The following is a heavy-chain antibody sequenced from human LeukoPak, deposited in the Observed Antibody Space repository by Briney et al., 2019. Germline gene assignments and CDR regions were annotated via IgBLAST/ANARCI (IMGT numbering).Heavy chain of an antibody. D-gene: IGHD4-17*01. Sequence: GGSLRLSCAASGFTFGSYSMNWVRQAPGKGLEWVSSISSSSSYIYYADSVKGRFTISRDNAKNSLYLQMNSLRAEDTAVYYCARGIYGDPSDYWGQGTLVTVSS. V-gene: IGHV3-21*01. CDR2: ISSSSSYI. J-gene: IGHJ4*02. CDR3: ARGIYGDPSDY. CDR1: GFTFGSYS.